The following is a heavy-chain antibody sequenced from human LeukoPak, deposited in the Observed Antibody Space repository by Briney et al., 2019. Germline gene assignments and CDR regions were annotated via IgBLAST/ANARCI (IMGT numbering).Heavy chain of an antibody. CDR3: AREKVIAAAGTTTPLLDY. CDR1: GGSFSSYA. D-gene: IGHD6-13*01. CDR2: IIRIFGTA. Sequence: ASVKVSCKASGGSFSSYAISWVRQAPGQGLEWMGGIIRIFGTANYAQKFQGRVTITADESTSTAYMELSSLRSEDTAVYYCAREKVIAAAGTTTPLLDYWGQGTLVTVSS. V-gene: IGHV1-69*13. J-gene: IGHJ4*02.